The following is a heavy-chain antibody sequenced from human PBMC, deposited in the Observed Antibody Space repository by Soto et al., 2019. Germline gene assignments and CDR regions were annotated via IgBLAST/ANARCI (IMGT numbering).Heavy chain of an antibody. V-gene: IGHV3-21*01. CDR1: GFTFSSYS. CDR3: ARDGITIFGVVMGPYYYYGMDV. J-gene: IGHJ6*02. CDR2: ISSSSSYI. D-gene: IGHD3-3*01. Sequence: GGSLRLSCAASGFTFSSYSMNWVRQAPGKGLEWVSSISSSSSYIYYADSVKGRFTISRDNAKNSLYLQMNSLRAEDTAVYYCARDGITIFGVVMGPYYYYGMDVWGQGTTVTVSS.